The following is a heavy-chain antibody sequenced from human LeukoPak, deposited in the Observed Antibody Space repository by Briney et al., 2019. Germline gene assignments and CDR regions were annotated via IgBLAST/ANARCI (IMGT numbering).Heavy chain of an antibody. CDR1: GFTFSNAW. CDR2: ISWDGGRI. D-gene: IGHD2-2*01. J-gene: IGHJ3*02. Sequence: GGSLRLSCAASGFTFSNAWMSWVRQAPGKGLEWVSLISWDGGRICYADSVKGRFTVSRDNSKNSLYVQMNSLRAEDTALYYCAKSRSTSETDAVDIWGQGTLVTVSS. CDR3: AKSRSTSETDAVDI. V-gene: IGHV3-43D*03.